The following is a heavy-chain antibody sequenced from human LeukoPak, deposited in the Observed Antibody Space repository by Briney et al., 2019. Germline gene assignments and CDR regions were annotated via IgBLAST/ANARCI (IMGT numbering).Heavy chain of an antibody. V-gene: IGHV1-2*02. D-gene: IGHD2-2*02. CDR3: ARGKPTKPPVVPAAIKGDWGYFDY. J-gene: IGHJ4*02. CDR2: LNPKSGGT. CDR1: GHSFTGYY. Sequence: GASVKVSCKTSGHSFTGYYMHCVRQAPGQGLERMGWLNPKSGGTKYVQKFQGRVTMTRDTSISTAYMELSSLRSEDTAVYYCARGKPTKPPVVPAAIKGDWGYFDYWGQGTLVTVSS.